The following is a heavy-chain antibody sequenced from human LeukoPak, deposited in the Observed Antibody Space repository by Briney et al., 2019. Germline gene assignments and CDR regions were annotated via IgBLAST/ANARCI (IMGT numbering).Heavy chain of an antibody. CDR1: GFTFSTYS. Sequence: PGGSLRLSCAGSGFTFSTYSMNWVRQAPGKGLGWVSYISTTTGTTYYADFVKGRFTISRDNAKNSLYLQMNSLRADDTAVYYCAKDSYDTSIWGQGTLVTVSS. V-gene: IGHV3-48*01. CDR3: AKDSYDTSI. D-gene: IGHD3-22*01. CDR2: ISTTTGTT. J-gene: IGHJ4*02.